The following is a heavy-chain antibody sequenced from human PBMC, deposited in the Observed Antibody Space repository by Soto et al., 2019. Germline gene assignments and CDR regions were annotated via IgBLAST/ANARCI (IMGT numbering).Heavy chain of an antibody. CDR1: GFTFSSYA. J-gene: IGHJ6*03. CDR3: ALGGSGSYPYYYYYMDV. D-gene: IGHD3-10*01. V-gene: IGHV3-30-3*01. Sequence: GGSLRLSCAASGFTFSSYAMHWVRQAPGKGLEWVAVISYDGSNKYYADSVKGRFTISRDNSKNTLYLQMNSLRAEDTAVYYCALGGSGSYPYYYYYMDVWGKGTTVTVSS. CDR2: ISYDGSNK.